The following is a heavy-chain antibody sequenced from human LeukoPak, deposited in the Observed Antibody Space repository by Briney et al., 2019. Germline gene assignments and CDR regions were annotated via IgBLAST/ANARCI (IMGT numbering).Heavy chain of an antibody. CDR1: GGSITSSNF. Sequence: SETLSLTCTVSGGSITSSNFWGWIRQSPGKGLEWIGSIYYSGSTYYNPSLKSRVTISVETSKIQFSLKLSSVTAADSAVYYCARDSCSSTRCRRKFHNWGQGTLVSVSS. D-gene: IGHD2-2*01. CDR3: ARDSCSSTRCRRKFHN. V-gene: IGHV4-39*07. CDR2: IYYSGST. J-gene: IGHJ4*02.